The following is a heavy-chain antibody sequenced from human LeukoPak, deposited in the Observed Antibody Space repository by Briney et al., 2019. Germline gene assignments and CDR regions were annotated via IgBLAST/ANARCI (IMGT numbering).Heavy chain of an antibody. V-gene: IGHV3-21*01. CDR3: ARDGLAAATLHWCFDL. J-gene: IGHJ2*01. CDR1: GFTFSSYA. D-gene: IGHD2-15*01. CDR2: ISSSSSYI. Sequence: PGGSLRLSCAASGFTFSSYAMHWVRQAPGKGLEWVSSISSSSSYIYYADSVKGRFTISRDNARNSLYLQMNSLRAEDTAVYYCARDGLAAATLHWCFDLWGRGTLVTVSS.